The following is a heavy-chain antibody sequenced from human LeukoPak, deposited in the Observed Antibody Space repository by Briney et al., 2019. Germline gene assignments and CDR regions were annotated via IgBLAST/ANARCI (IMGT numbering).Heavy chain of an antibody. J-gene: IGHJ4*02. CDR3: ARALDKRDAGTIGY. Sequence: ASVKVSCKASGYTFTGYYMHWVRQAPGQGLEWMGWINPNSGGTNYAQKFQGRVTMTRDTSISTAYMELSRLRSDDTAVYYCARALDKRDAGTIGYWGQGTLVTVSS. V-gene: IGHV1-2*02. CDR2: INPNSGGT. CDR1: GYTFTGYY. D-gene: IGHD6-13*01.